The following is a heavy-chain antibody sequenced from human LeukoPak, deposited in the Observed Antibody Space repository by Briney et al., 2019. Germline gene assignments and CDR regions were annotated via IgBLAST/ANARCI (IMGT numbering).Heavy chain of an antibody. Sequence: PSETLSLTCAVYGGSFGGYYWSWIRQPPGKGLEWIGEINHSGSTNYNPSLKSRVTISVDTSKNQFSLKLSSVTAADTAVYYCARVGYFWSGYYISNSNWFDPWGQGTLVTVSS. CDR2: INHSGST. CDR1: GGSFGGYY. V-gene: IGHV4-34*01. D-gene: IGHD3-3*01. J-gene: IGHJ5*02. CDR3: ARVGYFWSGYYISNSNWFDP.